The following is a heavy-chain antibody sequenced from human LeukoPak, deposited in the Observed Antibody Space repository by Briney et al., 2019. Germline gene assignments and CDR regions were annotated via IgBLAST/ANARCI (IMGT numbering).Heavy chain of an antibody. CDR1: GGSICSYY. D-gene: IGHD4-17*01. CDR2: IYYSGST. CDR3: ARVPTVTFFDY. Sequence: SETLSLTCTVSGGSICSYYWSWIRRPPGKGLEWIGTIYYSGSTYYNPSLKSRVTISVDTSKNQFSLKLSSVTAADTAVYYCARVPTVTFFDYWGQGTLVTVSS. V-gene: IGHV4-59*04. J-gene: IGHJ4*02.